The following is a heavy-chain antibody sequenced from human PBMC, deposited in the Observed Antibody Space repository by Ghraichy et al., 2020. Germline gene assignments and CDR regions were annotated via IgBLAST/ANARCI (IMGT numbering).Heavy chain of an antibody. V-gene: IGHV3-23*01. Sequence: GGSLRLSCAASGFTFSSYAMSWVRQAPGKGLEWVSAISGSGGSTYYADSVKCRFTISRDNSKNTLYLQMNSLRAEDTAVYYCAKVGPLMYSSGWSYFDYWGQGTLVNVSS. CDR1: GFTFSSYA. D-gene: IGHD6-19*01. J-gene: IGHJ4*02. CDR2: ISGSGGST. CDR3: AKVGPLMYSSGWSYFDY.